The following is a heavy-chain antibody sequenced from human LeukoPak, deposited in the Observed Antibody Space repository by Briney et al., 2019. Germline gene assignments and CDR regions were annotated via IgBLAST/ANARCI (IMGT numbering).Heavy chain of an antibody. CDR1: GFSSSNYA. CDR2: ISGTGGNT. D-gene: IGHD1/OR15-1a*01. CDR3: AKDFEFKWQQPSDH. J-gene: IGHJ4*02. Sequence: GGSLRLSGAVSGFSSSNYAMSWVRQFPGKGLEWVSGISGTGGNTYYADSVKGRFTISRDNSKNMLYLQMNTLTAEDTAIYFCAKDFEFKWQQPSDHWGQGTPVTVSS. V-gene: IGHV3-23*01.